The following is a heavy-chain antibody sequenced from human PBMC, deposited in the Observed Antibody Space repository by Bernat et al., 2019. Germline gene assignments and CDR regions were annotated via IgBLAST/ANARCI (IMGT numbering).Heavy chain of an antibody. V-gene: IGHV3-23*01. CDR1: GFTFSSYA. J-gene: IGHJ3*02. Sequence: EVQLLESGGGLVQPGGSLRLSCAASGFTFSSYAMSWVRQAPGKGPEWVSAISGSGGSTYYADSVKGRFTISRDNSKNTLYLQMNSLRAEDTAVYYCAKDLTDSSITMVRGVIGAFDIWGQGTMVTVSS. CDR3: AKDLTDSSITMVRGVIGAFDI. D-gene: IGHD3-10*01. CDR2: ISGSGGST.